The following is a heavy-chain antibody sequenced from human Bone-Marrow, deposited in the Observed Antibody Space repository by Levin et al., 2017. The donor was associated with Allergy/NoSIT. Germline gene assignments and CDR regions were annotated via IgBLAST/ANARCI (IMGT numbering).Heavy chain of an antibody. Sequence: GGSLRLSCAASGFTFSSYGMHWVRQAPGKGLEGVAVIWYDGSNKYYADSVKGRFTISRDNSKNTLYLQMNSLRAEDTAVYYCARDRAVRGYCSGGSCYGAGWFDPWGQGTLVTVSS. V-gene: IGHV3-33*01. CDR2: IWYDGSNK. CDR3: ARDRAVRGYCSGGSCYGAGWFDP. J-gene: IGHJ5*02. CDR1: GFTFSSYG. D-gene: IGHD2-15*01.